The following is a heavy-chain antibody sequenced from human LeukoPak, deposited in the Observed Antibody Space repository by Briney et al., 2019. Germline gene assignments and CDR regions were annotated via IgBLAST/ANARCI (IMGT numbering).Heavy chain of an antibody. Sequence: GGSLRLSCXAXXXTFSSYNMNWVRQAPGKGLEWVSYITSSSSTIYYADSVKGRFTISRDNAKNSLYLQMNSLRDEDTAVYYCAREYSSSSGSVSDYWGQGTLVTVSS. CDR3: AREYSSSSGSVSDY. V-gene: IGHV3-48*02. CDR2: ITSSSSTI. D-gene: IGHD6-6*01. J-gene: IGHJ4*02. CDR1: XXTFSSYN.